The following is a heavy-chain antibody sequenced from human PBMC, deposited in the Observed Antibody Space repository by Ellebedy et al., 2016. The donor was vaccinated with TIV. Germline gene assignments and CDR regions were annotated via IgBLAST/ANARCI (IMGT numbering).Heavy chain of an antibody. D-gene: IGHD4-23*01. J-gene: IGHJ4*02. CDR3: VRDAAGNGGKLDY. V-gene: IGHV3-53*01. Sequence: PGGSLRLSCAASGFSVSANYMNWVRQAPGKGLEWVSVIYSGSDGGDTYYADSVKGRFTISRDNSKNTLYLQMNGLRAEDTAVYYCVRDAAGNGGKLDYWGQGALVTVSS. CDR2: IYSGSDGGDT. CDR1: GFSVSANY.